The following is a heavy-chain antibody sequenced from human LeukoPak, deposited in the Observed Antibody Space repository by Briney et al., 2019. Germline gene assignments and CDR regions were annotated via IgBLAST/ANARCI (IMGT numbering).Heavy chain of an antibody. V-gene: IGHV4-39*07. CDR1: GGSISSSSYY. D-gene: IGHD3-22*01. CDR3: ARSPVVVNWYFDY. Sequence: SETLSLTCTVSGGSISSSSYYWGWIRQPPGKGLEWIGSIYYSGSTYYNPSLKSRVTISVDTSKNQFSLKLSSVTAADTAVYYCARSPVVVNWYFDYWGQGTLVTVSS. CDR2: IYYSGST. J-gene: IGHJ4*02.